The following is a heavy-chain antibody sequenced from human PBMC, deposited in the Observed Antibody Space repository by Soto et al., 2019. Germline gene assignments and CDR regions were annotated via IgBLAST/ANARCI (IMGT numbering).Heavy chain of an antibody. CDR3: VKDDGAMVTRCNWFDP. CDR1: GFTFSSYA. J-gene: IGHJ5*02. V-gene: IGHV3-64D*06. Sequence: EVQLVESGGGLVQPGGSLRLSCSASGFTFSSYAMHWVRQAPGKGLEYVSAISSNGGSTYYADSVKGRFTISRDNSKNTLYLQMSSLRAEDTAVYYCVKDDGAMVTRCNWFDPWGQGTLVTVSS. D-gene: IGHD5-18*01. CDR2: ISSNGGST.